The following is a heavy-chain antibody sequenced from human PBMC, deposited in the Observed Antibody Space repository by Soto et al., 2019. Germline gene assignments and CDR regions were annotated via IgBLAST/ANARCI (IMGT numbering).Heavy chain of an antibody. D-gene: IGHD2-2*01. J-gene: IGHJ6*02. V-gene: IGHV3-48*03. Sequence: GGSLRLSCAASGFTFSNFEMHWVRQAPGKGLEWVSYINTAGSTKYYAESVKGRFTISRDNARNSLFLQMNSLRAEDTAVYYCARAECSTPNCLTAYYSYGLDGSGQGTTVTVS. CDR2: INTAGSTK. CDR3: ARAECSTPNCLTAYYSYGLDG. CDR1: GFTFSNFE.